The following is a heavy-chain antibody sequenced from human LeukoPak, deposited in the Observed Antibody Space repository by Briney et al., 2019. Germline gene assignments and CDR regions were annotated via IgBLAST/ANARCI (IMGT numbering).Heavy chain of an antibody. Sequence: PGGSLRLSCAASGFRFNNFVMNWVRQAPGEGLEWVATISSHGDATHYADSVRGRFTISRDNSKNTLYLQMNSLRAEDTAVYFCAKGSKAVLFTRDHYMDVWGKGTTVTISS. CDR2: ISSHGDAT. D-gene: IGHD6-19*01. CDR1: GFRFNNFV. V-gene: IGHV3-23*01. CDR3: AKGSKAVLFTRDHYMDV. J-gene: IGHJ6*03.